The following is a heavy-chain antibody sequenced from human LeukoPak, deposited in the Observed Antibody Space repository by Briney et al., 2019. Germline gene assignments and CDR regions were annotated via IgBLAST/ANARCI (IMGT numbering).Heavy chain of an antibody. V-gene: IGHV4-34*01. D-gene: IGHD2-15*01. Sequence: SETLSLTCAVYGGSFSGYYWSWIRQPPGKGLEWIGEINHSGSTNYNPSLKSRVTISVDTSKNQFSLKLSSVTAADTAVYYCARRYCSGGSCRGFRYGYGMDVWGQGTTVTVSS. J-gene: IGHJ6*02. CDR3: ARRYCSGGSCRGFRYGYGMDV. CDR2: INHSGST. CDR1: GGSFSGYY.